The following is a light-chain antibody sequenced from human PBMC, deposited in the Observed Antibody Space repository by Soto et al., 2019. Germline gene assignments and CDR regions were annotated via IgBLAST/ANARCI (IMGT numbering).Light chain of an antibody. CDR1: QSFSSE. Sequence: EIVMTQSPATLSVSPGERVTLSCRASQSFSSELAWYQQKPGQAPRLLIYSASTRATGVPVRFSGTGSGTEFTLTIGSLQSEDFATYYCQQYNDWPLTSGGGTKV. J-gene: IGKJ4*01. V-gene: IGKV3-15*01. CDR2: SAS. CDR3: QQYNDWPLT.